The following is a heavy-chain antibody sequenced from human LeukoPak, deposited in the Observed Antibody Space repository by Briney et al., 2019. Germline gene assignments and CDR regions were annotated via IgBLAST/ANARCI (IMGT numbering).Heavy chain of an antibody. J-gene: IGHJ4*02. D-gene: IGHD4-17*01. CDR2: IYYSGST. CDR1: GGHISSYY. CDR3: ARMTTVTTTPDY. Sequence: PSETLSLTCTVSGGHISSYYWSWIRQPPGKGLEWIGYIYYSGSTNYNPSLKSRVTISVDTSKNQFSLKLSSVTAADTAVYYCARMTTVTTTPDYWGQGTLVTVSS. V-gene: IGHV4-59*01.